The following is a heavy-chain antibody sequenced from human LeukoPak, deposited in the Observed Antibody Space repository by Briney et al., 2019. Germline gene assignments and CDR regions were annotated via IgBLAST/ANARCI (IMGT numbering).Heavy chain of an antibody. Sequence: PSETLSLTCTVSGGSISSYYWNWIRQPPGQGLQWIGYIYYSGGTNYNPSLKSRVTISVDTSKNQFSLKLSSVTAADTAVYYCAREGILAYSGRSTSSYAFDIWGQGTMVTVSS. J-gene: IGHJ3*02. D-gene: IGHD1-26*01. CDR3: AREGILAYSGRSTSSYAFDI. CDR2: IYYSGGT. V-gene: IGHV4-59*01. CDR1: GGSISSYY.